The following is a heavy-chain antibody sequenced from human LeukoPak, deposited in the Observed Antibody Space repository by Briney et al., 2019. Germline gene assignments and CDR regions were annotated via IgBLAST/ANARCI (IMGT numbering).Heavy chain of an antibody. D-gene: IGHD5-12*01. CDR2: IHASGST. CDR1: GDSISAYY. J-gene: IGHJ5*01. V-gene: IGHV4-4*07. CDR3: ARGMSAAYDYNWFDS. Sequence: SETLSLTCTVSGDSISAYYWSWIRQPAGRGLEWIGRIHASGSTRYNPSLKSRVTMSVDTSKNQFSLKLISVTAADTALYFCARGMSAAYDYNWFDSWGQGTLVTVSS.